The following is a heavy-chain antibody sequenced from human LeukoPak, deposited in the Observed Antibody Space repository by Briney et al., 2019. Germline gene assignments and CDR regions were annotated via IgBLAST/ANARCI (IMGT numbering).Heavy chain of an antibody. Sequence: SETLSLTCTVSGGSLSSSSYYWGWIRQPPGKGLEWIGSIYYSGSTYYNPSLKSRVTISVDTSKNQFSLKLSSVTAADTAVYYCARGGYDILTGYREYNWFDPWGQGTLVTVSS. CDR1: GGSLSSSSYY. D-gene: IGHD3-9*01. CDR2: IYYSGST. V-gene: IGHV4-39*07. J-gene: IGHJ5*02. CDR3: ARGGYDILTGYREYNWFDP.